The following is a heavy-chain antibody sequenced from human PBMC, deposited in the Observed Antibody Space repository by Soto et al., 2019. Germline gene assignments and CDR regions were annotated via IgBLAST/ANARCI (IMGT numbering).Heavy chain of an antibody. CDR2: IIPIFGAA. Sequence: GASVKVSCKASGGTFSSYAISWVRQAPGQGLEWMGGIIPIFGAANYAQKFQGRVTITADESTSTAYMELSSLRSEDTAVYYCARIGDHLYYFDYWGQGTLVTVSS. J-gene: IGHJ4*02. CDR1: GGTFSSYA. V-gene: IGHV1-69*13. D-gene: IGHD4-17*01. CDR3: ARIGDHLYYFDY.